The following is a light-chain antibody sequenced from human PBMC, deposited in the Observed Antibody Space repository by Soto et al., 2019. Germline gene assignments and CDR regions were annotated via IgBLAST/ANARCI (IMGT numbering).Light chain of an antibody. CDR1: QGISSY. CDR2: AAS. CDR3: QPYYRYLPM. V-gene: IGKV1-8*01. Sequence: AIRMTQSPSSLSASTGDRVTITCRASQGISSYLAWYQQKQGKAPKLLIYAASTLRSGVPSRFRGSGSGTDFTLTSRGLESEKLSTYYRQPYYRYLPMVGGGTNVDIK. J-gene: IGKJ4*01.